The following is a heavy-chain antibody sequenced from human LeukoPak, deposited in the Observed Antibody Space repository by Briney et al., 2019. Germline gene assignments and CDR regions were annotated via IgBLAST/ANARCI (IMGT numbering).Heavy chain of an antibody. Sequence: SVKVSCKASGGTFSSYAISWVRQAPGQGLEWMGRIIPILGIANYAQKFQGRVTITADKSTSTAYMELSSLRSEDTAVYYCARFTSPYYYYGMDVWGQGTTVTVPS. CDR2: IIPILGIA. CDR3: ARFTSPYYYYGMDV. D-gene: IGHD3-3*01. CDR1: GGTFSSYA. J-gene: IGHJ6*02. V-gene: IGHV1-69*04.